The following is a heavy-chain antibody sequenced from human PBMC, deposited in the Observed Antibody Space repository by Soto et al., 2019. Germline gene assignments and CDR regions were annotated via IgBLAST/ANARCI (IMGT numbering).Heavy chain of an antibody. CDR2: ISDTGGDS. J-gene: IGHJ4*02. Sequence: GGSLSLSCEASGFTFIIFAMSWVRRPPGKGLEWVSSISDTGGDSYYADSMDGRFTVSRDNSKNTLYLQINSLRAEDTAIYYCVRDLYRSATMPCLDHWGQGALVTVSS. D-gene: IGHD1-1*01. V-gene: IGHV3-23*01. CDR1: GFTFIIFA. CDR3: VRDLYRSATMPCLDH.